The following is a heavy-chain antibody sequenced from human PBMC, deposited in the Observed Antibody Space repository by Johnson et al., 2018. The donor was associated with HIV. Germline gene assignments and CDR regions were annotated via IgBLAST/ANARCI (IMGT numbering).Heavy chain of an antibody. J-gene: IGHJ3*02. V-gene: IGHV3-53*01. CDR1: GFTVSSNY. Sequence: VQLVESGGGLVQPGESLRLSCAASGFTVSSNYMSWVRQAPGRGLEWVSVIYTDGSTYYPDSVKGRFTISRDNSKNTLFLQMNSLRAEDTGVYYCATADRDAFDIWGQGTMVIVSS. CDR3: ATADRDAFDI. CDR2: IYTDGST.